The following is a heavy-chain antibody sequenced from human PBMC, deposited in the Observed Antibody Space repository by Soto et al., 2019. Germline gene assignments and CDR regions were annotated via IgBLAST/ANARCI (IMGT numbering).Heavy chain of an antibody. CDR1: GFTFSSYA. D-gene: IGHD3-16*01. CDR3: AKHFWGEYYYYMDV. J-gene: IGHJ6*03. V-gene: IGHV3-23*01. CDR2: ISGSGGST. Sequence: GGSLRPSCAASGFTFSSYAMSWVRQAPGKGLEWVSAISGSGGSTYYADSVKGRFTISRDNSKNTLYLQMNSLRAEDTAVYYCAKHFWGEYYYYMDVWGKGTTVTVSS.